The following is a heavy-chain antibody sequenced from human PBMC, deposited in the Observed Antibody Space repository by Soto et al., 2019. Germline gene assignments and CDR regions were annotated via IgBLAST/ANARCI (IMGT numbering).Heavy chain of an antibody. CDR1: GDSVSSNSAA. V-gene: IGHV6-1*01. CDR3: ARGWMGGYDLYYYYYYMDV. CDR2: TYYRSKWYN. Sequence: SQTLSLTCAISGDSVSSNSAAWNWIRQSPSRGLEWLGRTYYRSKWYNDYAVSVKSRITINPDTSKNQFSLQLNSVTPEDTAVYYCARGWMGGYDLYYYYYYMDVWGKGTXVTVSS. D-gene: IGHD5-12*01. J-gene: IGHJ6*03.